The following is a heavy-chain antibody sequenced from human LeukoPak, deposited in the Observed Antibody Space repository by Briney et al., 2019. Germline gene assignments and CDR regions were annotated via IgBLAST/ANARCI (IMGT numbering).Heavy chain of an antibody. CDR1: GGSIRSTSYY. CDR3: ARDLYSSRTNDAFVI. Sequence: SETLSLTCTVSGGSIRSTSYYWGWIRQPPGKGLEWIGGIYYSGSTYYDPSLKSRVTISVDTSKNQFSLKLSSVTAADTAVYYCARDLYSSRTNDAFVIWGQGTMVTVSS. CDR2: IYYSGST. J-gene: IGHJ3*02. V-gene: IGHV4-39*07. D-gene: IGHD6-13*01.